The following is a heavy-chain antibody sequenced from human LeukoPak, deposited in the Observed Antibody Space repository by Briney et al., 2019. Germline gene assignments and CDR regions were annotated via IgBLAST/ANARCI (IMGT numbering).Heavy chain of an antibody. D-gene: IGHD2-15*01. V-gene: IGHV3-30*04. CDR3: VKDNPLDY. CDR1: GFTFSSYA. Sequence: GGSLRLSCAASGFTFSSYAMHWVRQAPGKGLEWVAVISYDGSNKYYADSVKGRFTISRDNSKNTLYLYVNSLRPDDSAVYYCVKDNPLDYWGQGTLVIVSS. CDR2: ISYDGSNK. J-gene: IGHJ4*02.